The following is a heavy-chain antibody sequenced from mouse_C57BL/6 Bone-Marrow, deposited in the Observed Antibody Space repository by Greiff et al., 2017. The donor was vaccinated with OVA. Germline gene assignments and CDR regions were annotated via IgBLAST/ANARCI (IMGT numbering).Heavy chain of an antibody. V-gene: IGHV14-1*01. J-gene: IGHJ3*01. D-gene: IGHD2-5*01. CDR3: TTLYYSNYAGFAY. CDR2: IDPEDGDT. Sequence: VQLQQSGAELVRPGASVKLSCTASGFNIKDYYMHWVKQRPEQGLEWIGRIDPEDGDTEYAPKFQGKATMTADTTSNTAYLQLSSLTSEDTAVYYCTTLYYSNYAGFAYWGQGTLVTVSA. CDR1: GFNIKDYY.